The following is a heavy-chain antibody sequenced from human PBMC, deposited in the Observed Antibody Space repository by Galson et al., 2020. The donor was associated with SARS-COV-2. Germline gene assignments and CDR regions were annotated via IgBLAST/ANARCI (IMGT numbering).Heavy chain of an antibody. CDR1: GYSVSTTNY. Sequence: SETLSLTCTVSGYSVSTTNYWGWVRQPPGRGLAWIGSVYPRGTTYYNPSPKSRVTLSVDTSKNQFSLRLDSVTAADTALYYCARQGVNMIVLVTVPGWYFDLWGRGTLVTVSS. V-gene: IGHV4-38-2*02. CDR3: ARQGVNMIVLVTVPGWYFDL. CDR2: VYPRGTT. D-gene: IGHD3-22*01. J-gene: IGHJ2*01.